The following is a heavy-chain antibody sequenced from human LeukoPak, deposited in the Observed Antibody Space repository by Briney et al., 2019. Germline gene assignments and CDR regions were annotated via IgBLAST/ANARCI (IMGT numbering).Heavy chain of an antibody. V-gene: IGHV4-38-2*02. CDR1: GYSISSAYY. Sequence: SETLSLTCSVSGYSISSAYYWGWIRQPPGKGLEWIATIHYSGSTYYNPSLKSRVTISLDTSKNQFSLKLSSVTAADTAVYYCTRGSIAYYYMDVWGKGTTVTISS. J-gene: IGHJ6*03. D-gene: IGHD3-22*01. CDR2: IHYSGST. CDR3: TRGSIAYYYMDV.